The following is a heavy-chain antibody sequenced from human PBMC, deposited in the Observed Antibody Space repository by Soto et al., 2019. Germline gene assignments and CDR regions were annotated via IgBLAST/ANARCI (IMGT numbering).Heavy chain of an antibody. CDR1: VFTFSNYA. Sequence: RWSLRLSCAASVFTFSNYAMTWVRQAPGKGLEWVSSISGSADTTYYADSLKGRFTISRDNSKNTLYLQMNSLRAEDTAVYYCATENYYDSSGYYSNFDYWGQGTLDTVTS. V-gene: IGHV3-23*01. CDR3: ATENYYDSSGYYSNFDY. CDR2: ISGSADTT. J-gene: IGHJ4*02. D-gene: IGHD3-22*01.